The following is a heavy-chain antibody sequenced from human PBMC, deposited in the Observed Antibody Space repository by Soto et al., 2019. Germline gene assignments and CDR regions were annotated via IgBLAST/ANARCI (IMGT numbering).Heavy chain of an antibody. V-gene: IGHV3-30*18. J-gene: IGHJ6*02. D-gene: IGHD6-19*01. CDR3: AKAPGSEQWLVSYYYYGMDV. CDR1: GFTFSSYG. Sequence: QVQLVESGGGVVQPGRSLRLSCAASGFTFSSYGMHWVRQAPGKGLEWVAVISYDGSNKYYADSVKGRFTISRDNSKNTLYLQMNSLRAEDTAVYYCAKAPGSEQWLVSYYYYGMDVWGQGTTVTVSS. CDR2: ISYDGSNK.